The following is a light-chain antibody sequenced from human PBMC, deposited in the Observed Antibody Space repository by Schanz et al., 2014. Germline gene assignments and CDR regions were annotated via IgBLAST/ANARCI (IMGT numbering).Light chain of an antibody. CDR2: WAS. CDR1: QSVLYTSDSKNY. V-gene: IGKV4-1*01. J-gene: IGKJ4*01. Sequence: DIVMTQSPDSLPVSLGERATINCKSSQSVLYTSDSKNYLAWYQHKPGQPPKLLISWASTRESGVPDRFTGSGSGTDFTLTISNLQAEDVAVYYWQQYYSLPLTFGGGTKVEIK. CDR3: QQYYSLPLT.